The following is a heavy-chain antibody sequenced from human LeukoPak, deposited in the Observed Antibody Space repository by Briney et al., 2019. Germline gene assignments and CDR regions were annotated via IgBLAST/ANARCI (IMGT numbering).Heavy chain of an antibody. CDR1: GFTFSSYG. J-gene: IGHJ3*02. V-gene: IGHV3-30*02. CDR3: AKDLLSTMIVVLGAFDI. D-gene: IGHD3-22*01. Sequence: GGSLRLSCAASGFTFSSYGMYWVRQAPGKGLEWVAFTRYDGSNKYYADSVKGRFTISRDNSKNTLYLQMNSLRAEDTAVYYCAKDLLSTMIVVLGAFDIWGQGTMVTVSS. CDR2: TRYDGSNK.